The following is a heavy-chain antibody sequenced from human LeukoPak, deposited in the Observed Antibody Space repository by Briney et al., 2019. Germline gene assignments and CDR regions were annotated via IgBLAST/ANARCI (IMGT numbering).Heavy chain of an antibody. CDR3: AKEDGSSWYSRSSYYFDY. J-gene: IGHJ4*02. Sequence: PGGSLRLSCAASGFTFSSYAMSWVRQAPGKGLEWDSAISGSGGSTYYADSVKGRFTISRDNSKNTLYLQMNSLRAEDTAVYYCAKEDGSSWYSRSSYYFDYWGQGTMVTVSS. CDR1: GFTFSSYA. CDR2: ISGSGGST. D-gene: IGHD6-13*01. V-gene: IGHV3-23*01.